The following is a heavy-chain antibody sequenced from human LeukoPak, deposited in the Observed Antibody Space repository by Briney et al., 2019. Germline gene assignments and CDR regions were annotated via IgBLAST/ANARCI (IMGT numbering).Heavy chain of an antibody. CDR2: INPSGGST. V-gene: IGHV1-46*01. CDR3: ARAAAFFNEADI. D-gene: IGHD6-13*01. J-gene: IGHJ3*02. Sequence: GASVKVSCKTSGYVFTRSSIHLARQAPGQGLEWMGIINPSGGSTTYAQKFQGRLTMASDTSTSTVYMEQSSLSYEATAMYYCARAAAFFNEADIWGQGTMVTVSS. CDR1: GYVFTRSS.